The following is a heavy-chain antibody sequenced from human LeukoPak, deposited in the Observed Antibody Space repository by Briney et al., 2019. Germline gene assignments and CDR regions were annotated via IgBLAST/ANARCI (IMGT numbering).Heavy chain of an antibody. D-gene: IGHD4-17*01. CDR3: ARGGADYVIAY. CDR1: GGSFSGYY. V-gene: IGHV3-11*06. J-gene: IGHJ4*02. Sequence: LSLTCAVYGGSFSGYYMSWIRQVPGKGLEWVSFISSSSSYTNYADSVKGRFTISRDNTKNSLYLQMNNLRAEDTAVYYCARGGADYVIAYWGQGTLVTVSS. CDR2: ISSSSSYT.